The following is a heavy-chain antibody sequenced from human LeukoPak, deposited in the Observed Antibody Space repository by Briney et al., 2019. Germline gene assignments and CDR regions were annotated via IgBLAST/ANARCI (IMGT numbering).Heavy chain of an antibody. V-gene: IGHV3-9*01. Sequence: GGSLRLSCAASGFTFDDYAMHWVRQAPGKGLEWVSGISWNSGSIGYADSVKGRFTVSRDNAKNTLYLQMNSLRAEDTAVYYCARGNYYGMDVWGQGTTVTVSS. CDR3: ARGNYYGMDV. J-gene: IGHJ6*02. CDR2: ISWNSGSI. CDR1: GFTFDDYA.